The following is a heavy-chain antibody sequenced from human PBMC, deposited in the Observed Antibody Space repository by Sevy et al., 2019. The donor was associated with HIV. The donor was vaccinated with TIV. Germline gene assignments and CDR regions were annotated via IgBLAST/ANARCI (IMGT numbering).Heavy chain of an antibody. Sequence: WGSLRLSCAASAFTLSRYSMNWVRQAPGKGLEWVSSISSSSNYIYYADSVKGRFTISRDNAKNSLYLQMTSLRAEDTAVYYCAREDYYVSGSYFFDSWGQGTLVTVSS. CDR1: AFTLSRYS. J-gene: IGHJ4*02. D-gene: IGHD3-22*01. CDR2: ISSSSNYI. V-gene: IGHV3-21*01. CDR3: AREDYYVSGSYFFDS.